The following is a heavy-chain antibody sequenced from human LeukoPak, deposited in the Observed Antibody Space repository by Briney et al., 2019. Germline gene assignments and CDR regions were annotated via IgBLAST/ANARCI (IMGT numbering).Heavy chain of an antibody. CDR3: ARDLQRITMVRGVIAY. D-gene: IGHD3-10*01. CDR2: IWYDGSNK. V-gene: IGHV3-33*01. Sequence: PGGSLRLSCAASGFTFSSYGMHWVRQAPGKGLEWVAVIWYDGSNKYYADSVKGRFTISRDNSKNTLYLQMNSLRAEDTAVYYCARDLQRITMVRGVIAYWGQGTLVTVSS. CDR1: GFTFSSYG. J-gene: IGHJ4*02.